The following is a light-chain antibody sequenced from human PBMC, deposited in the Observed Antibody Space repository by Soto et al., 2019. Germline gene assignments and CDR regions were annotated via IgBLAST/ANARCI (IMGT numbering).Light chain of an antibody. V-gene: IGKV1-39*01. Sequence: DLQMTQSPSSLSASVGDRVTITCRASQNVRNYLNWYQKKSGEAPNLLIFAASTLQSGVPSRFSGSGAETEFTLTISSLQPEDFATYYCQESYTRAFGQGTVVEI. CDR3: QESYTRA. CDR2: AAS. J-gene: IGKJ1*01. CDR1: QNVRNY.